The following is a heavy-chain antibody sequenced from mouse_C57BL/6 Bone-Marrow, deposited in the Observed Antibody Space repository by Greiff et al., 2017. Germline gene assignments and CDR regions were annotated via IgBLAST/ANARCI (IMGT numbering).Heavy chain of an antibody. V-gene: IGHV14-4*01. D-gene: IGHD2-4*01. CDR2: IDPENGDT. J-gene: IGHJ3*01. Sequence: EVQLQQSGAELVRPGASVKLSCTASGFNIKDDYMHWVKQRPEQGLEWIGWIDPENGDTEYASKFQGKATITADTSSNTAYLQLSSLTSEDTAVYYGYLPYDYGVAYWGQGTLVTVSA. CDR3: YLPYDYGVAY. CDR1: GFNIKDDY.